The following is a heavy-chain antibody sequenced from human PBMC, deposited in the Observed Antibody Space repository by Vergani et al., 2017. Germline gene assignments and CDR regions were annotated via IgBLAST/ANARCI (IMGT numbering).Heavy chain of an antibody. D-gene: IGHD3-16*02. Sequence: QVQLVQSGAEVKKPGSSVKVSCKASGGTFSSYAISWVRQAPGQGLEWMGRIIPIFGTANYAQKFQGRVTITADESTSTAYMELSSLRSEDTAVYYCARDRWVSRLRELSLNWFDPWGQGTLVTVSS. CDR2: IIPIFGTA. CDR3: ARDRWVSRLRELSLNWFDP. J-gene: IGHJ5*02. V-gene: IGHV1-69*13. CDR1: GGTFSSYA.